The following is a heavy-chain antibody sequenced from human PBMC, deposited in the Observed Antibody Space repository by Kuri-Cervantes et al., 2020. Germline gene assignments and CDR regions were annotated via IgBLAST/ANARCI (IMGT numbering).Heavy chain of an antibody. D-gene: IGHD3-3*01. J-gene: IGHJ4*02. V-gene: IGHV3-9*01. CDR2: ISWNSGSI. CDR3: EKDGDVLRFLETSEYYFDY. Sequence: GGSLRLSCAPSGFTFDDYAMHWVRQAPGKGLEWVSGISWNSGSIGYADSVKGRFTISRDNAKNSLYLQMNSLRAEDTALYYCEKDGDVLRFLETSEYYFDYWGQGTLVTVSS. CDR1: GFTFDDYA.